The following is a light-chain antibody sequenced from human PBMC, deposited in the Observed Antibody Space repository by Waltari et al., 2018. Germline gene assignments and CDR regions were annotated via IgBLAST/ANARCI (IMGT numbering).Light chain of an antibody. CDR1: QAISTY. Sequence: DTLMTQSPSSLSASVGDRVTITCRASQAISTYVNWYQQTPGMAPKLLIFSSSTLHSGVSSRFSGSGSGTEFTLTISNLQPDDFATYYCQQSYSAPLAFGGGTKLDI. CDR2: SSS. CDR3: QQSYSAPLA. V-gene: IGKV1-39*01. J-gene: IGKJ4*01.